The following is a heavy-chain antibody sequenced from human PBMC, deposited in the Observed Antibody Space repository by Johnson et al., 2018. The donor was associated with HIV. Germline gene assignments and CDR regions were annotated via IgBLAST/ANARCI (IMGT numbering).Heavy chain of an antibody. CDR2: IYSGGRT. CDR3: ARLTTSSRQDSTMTVVGVAAFDL. V-gene: IGHV3-66*01. D-gene: IGHD3-22*01. Sequence: VQLVESGGGLVQPGGSLRLSCAASGFTVSSNYMSWVRQAPGKGLEWVSVIYSGGRTYYADSVKGRFTISRDHSKNTLYLQMNSLRADDTAVYYCARLTTSSRQDSTMTVVGVAAFDLWGQGTMVTVSS. J-gene: IGHJ3*01. CDR1: GFTVSSNY.